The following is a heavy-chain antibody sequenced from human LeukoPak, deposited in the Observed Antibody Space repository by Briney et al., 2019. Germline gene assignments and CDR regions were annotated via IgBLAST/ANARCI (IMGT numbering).Heavy chain of an antibody. CDR1: GGSISSYY. V-gene: IGHV4-59*12. J-gene: IGHJ5*02. D-gene: IGHD3-16*01. CDR2: IYYSGST. Sequence: KPSETLSLTCTVSGGSISSYYWSWIRQPPGKGLEWIGYIYYSGSTNYNPSLKSRVTISVDTSKNQFSLKLSSVTAADTAVYYCARGGEEPFDPWGQGTLVTVSS. CDR3: ARGGEEPFDP.